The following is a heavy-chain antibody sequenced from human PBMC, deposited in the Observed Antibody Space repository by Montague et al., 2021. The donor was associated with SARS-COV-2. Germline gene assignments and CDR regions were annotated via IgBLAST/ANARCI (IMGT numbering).Heavy chain of an antibody. J-gene: IGHJ4*02. CDR1: GASISSPSYY. CDR2: IHIGGTS. Sequence: SETLSLTCTVSGASISSPSYYWDWIRQPPGRGLEWIASIHIGGTSYLNPSLKSRVTISIDSSKNQFSLNVTSVTAADTAVYFCARSRDWYLGNWGQGTLATVSS. D-gene: IGHD3-9*01. V-gene: IGHV4-39*07. CDR3: ARSRDWYLGN.